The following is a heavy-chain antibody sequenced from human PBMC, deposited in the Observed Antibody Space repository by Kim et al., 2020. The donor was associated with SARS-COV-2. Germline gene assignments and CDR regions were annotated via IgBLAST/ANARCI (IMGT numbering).Heavy chain of an antibody. CDR3: ARGPVHYYYYGMDV. Sequence: NPSLKSRVTISVETSKNQFSLKLSSVTAADTAVYYCARGPVHYYYYGMDVWGQGTTVTVSS. J-gene: IGHJ6*02. V-gene: IGHV4-34*01.